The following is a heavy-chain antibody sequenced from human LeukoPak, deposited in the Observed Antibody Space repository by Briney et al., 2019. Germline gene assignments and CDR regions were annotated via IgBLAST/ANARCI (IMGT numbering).Heavy chain of an antibody. V-gene: IGHV3-7*01. CDR1: GSTFSSYW. D-gene: IGHD5-12*01. J-gene: IGHJ4*02. Sequence: GGSLRLSCAASGSTFSSYWMTWVRQAPGKGLEWVANMNQDGSEKYYVDSVKGRFTISRDNAKNSLYLQMNSLRAEDTAVYYCARRKAYSGYDSPPYYFDYWGQGTLVTVSS. CDR2: MNQDGSEK. CDR3: ARRKAYSGYDSPPYYFDY.